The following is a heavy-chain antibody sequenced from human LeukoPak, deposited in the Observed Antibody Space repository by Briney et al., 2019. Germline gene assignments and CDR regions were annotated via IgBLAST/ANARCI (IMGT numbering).Heavy chain of an antibody. J-gene: IGHJ3*02. CDR3: AKDLGATDAFDI. V-gene: IGHV3-20*04. D-gene: IGHD1-26*01. Sequence: GGSLRLSCAASGFTFDDYGMSWVRQAPGKGLEWVSGINWNGGSTGYADSVKGRFTISRDNAKNSLYLQMNSLRAEDTAVYYCAKDLGATDAFDIWGQGTMVTVSS. CDR2: INWNGGST. CDR1: GFTFDDYG.